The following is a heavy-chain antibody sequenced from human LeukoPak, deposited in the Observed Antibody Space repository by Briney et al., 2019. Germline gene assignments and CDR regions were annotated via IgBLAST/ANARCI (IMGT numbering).Heavy chain of an antibody. V-gene: IGHV1-2*02. J-gene: IGHJ4*02. CDR3: ARALRGYDQFDY. CDR1: GYTFTGYY. Sequence: GASVKVSCKASGYTFTGYYMHWVRQAPGQGLEWMGWINPNSGGTNYAQKFQGRVTMTRNTSISTAYMELSSLRSEDTAVYYCARALRGYDQFDYWGQGTLVTVSS. CDR2: INPNSGGT. D-gene: IGHD5-12*01.